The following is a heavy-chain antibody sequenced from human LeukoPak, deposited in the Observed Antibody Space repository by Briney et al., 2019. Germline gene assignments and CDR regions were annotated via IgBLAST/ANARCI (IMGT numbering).Heavy chain of an antibody. V-gene: IGHV1-3*01. D-gene: IGHD2-21*02. CDR1: GYTFTSYA. J-gene: IGHJ6*02. CDR2: INAGNGNT. Sequence: ASVKVSCKASGYTFTSYAMHWVRQAPGQRLEWMGWINAGNGNTKYSQKFQGRVTITRDTSASTAYMELSSLRSEDTAVYYCAREGGGDPDDGSTLYYYYGMDVWGQGTTVTVSS. CDR3: AREGGGDPDDGSTLYYYYGMDV.